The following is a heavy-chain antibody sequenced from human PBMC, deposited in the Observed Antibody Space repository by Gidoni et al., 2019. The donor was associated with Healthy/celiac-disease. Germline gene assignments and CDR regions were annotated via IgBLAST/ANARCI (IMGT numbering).Heavy chain of an antibody. D-gene: IGHD6-13*01. CDR3: ARGVGSSGYSYGFRDAAAGTYVSYYFDY. CDR1: GGSISSGGYY. V-gene: IGHV4-31*03. Sequence: QVQLQESGPGLVKPSQTLSLTCTVSGGSISSGGYYWSWIRQHPGKGLEWIGYIYYSGSTSYNPSLKSRVTISVATSKTQFSRKLSSVTAGDTAVYYCARGVGSSGYSYGFRDAAAGTYVSYYFDYWGQGTLVTVSS. CDR2: IYYSGST. J-gene: IGHJ4*02.